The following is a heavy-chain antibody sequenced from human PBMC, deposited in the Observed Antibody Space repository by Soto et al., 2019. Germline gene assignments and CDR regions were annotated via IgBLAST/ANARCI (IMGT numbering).Heavy chain of an antibody. Sequence: PGGSLRLSCAASGFTFSSYAMSWVRQAPGKGLEWVSAISGSGGSTYYADSVKGRFTISRDNSKNTLYLQMNSLRAEDTAVYYCAKSIRGPGGDCYPYYFDYWGQGTLVT. V-gene: IGHV3-23*01. J-gene: IGHJ4*02. D-gene: IGHD2-21*02. CDR3: AKSIRGPGGDCYPYYFDY. CDR2: ISGSGGST. CDR1: GFTFSSYA.